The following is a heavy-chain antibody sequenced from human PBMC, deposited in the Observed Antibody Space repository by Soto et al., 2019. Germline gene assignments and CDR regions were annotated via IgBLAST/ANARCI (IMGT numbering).Heavy chain of an antibody. D-gene: IGHD3-16*02. CDR1: GFTFTSSA. Sequence: QMPLVQSGPEVKKPGTSVKVSCKASGFTFTSSAVQWVRQARGQRLEWIGWIVVGSGNTNYAQKFQERVTITRDMSTSTAYMELSSLRSEDTAVYYCAADGYYDYVWGSYRPNYYYYYGMDVWGQGTTVTVSS. J-gene: IGHJ6*02. CDR2: IVVGSGNT. CDR3: AADGYYDYVWGSYRPNYYYYYGMDV. V-gene: IGHV1-58*01.